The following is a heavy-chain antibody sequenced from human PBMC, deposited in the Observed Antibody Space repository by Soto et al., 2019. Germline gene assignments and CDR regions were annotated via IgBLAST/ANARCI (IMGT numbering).Heavy chain of an antibody. J-gene: IGHJ3*01. CDR3: ARRLSENSYAFDF. Sequence: GPVKVSCKASGYTFINYGISWVRQAPGQGLEWMGCISIYNGNTKYAQKVQGRVTMTTDTSTNTAYMELRGLRSDDTAVYYCARRLSENSYAFDFWGQGTMVTVSS. V-gene: IGHV1-18*04. D-gene: IGHD1-26*01. CDR2: ISIYNGNT. CDR1: GYTFINYG.